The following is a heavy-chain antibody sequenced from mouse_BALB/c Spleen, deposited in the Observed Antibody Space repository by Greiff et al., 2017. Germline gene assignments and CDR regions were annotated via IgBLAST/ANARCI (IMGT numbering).Heavy chain of an antibody. J-gene: IGHJ1*01. V-gene: IGHV5-6*01. CDR2: ISSGGSYT. CDR3: ASNWDWYFDV. CDR1: GFTFSSYG. Sequence: EVQVVESGGDLVKPGGSLKLSCAASGFTFSSYGMSWVRQTPDKRLEWVATISSGGSYTYYPDSVKGRFTISRDNAKNTLYLQMSSLKSEDTAMYYCASNWDWYFDVWGAGTTVTVSA. D-gene: IGHD4-1*01.